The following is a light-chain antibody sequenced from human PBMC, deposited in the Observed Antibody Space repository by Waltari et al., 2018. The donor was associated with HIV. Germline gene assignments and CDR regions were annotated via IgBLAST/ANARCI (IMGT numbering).Light chain of an antibody. J-gene: IGLJ2*01. CDR2: SNS. CDR1: SSTIGAGFD. V-gene: IGLV1-40*01. CDR3: SSFAGAGV. Sequence: HSVLTQPPSVSGAPGQRVTISCTGSSSTIGAGFDVHWYQHLPGTAPKLLIYSNSNRPSGVPDRFSGSKSGNTASLTVSGLQAEDEADYYCSSFAGAGVFGGGTKLTVL.